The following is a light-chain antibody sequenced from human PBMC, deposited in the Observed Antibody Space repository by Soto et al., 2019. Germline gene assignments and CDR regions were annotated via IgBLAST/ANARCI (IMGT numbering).Light chain of an antibody. CDR1: QSVRSN. CDR2: DGS. J-gene: IGKJ5*01. V-gene: IGKV3-15*01. CDR3: PQYDDWPIT. Sequence: EIVMTQSPDTVYVSPGERATLSCRASQSVRSNLAWYQQKPGQAPRLLIYDGSTRALGIPARFSGSESGTEFTLTISSLQSEDFAVYFCPQYDDWPITFGQGTRLEIK.